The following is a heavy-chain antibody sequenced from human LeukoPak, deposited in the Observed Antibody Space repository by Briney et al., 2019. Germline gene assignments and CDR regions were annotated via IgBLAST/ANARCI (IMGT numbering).Heavy chain of an antibody. CDR3: AKGVAVTNTYFQH. Sequence: GGSLRLSCVASGFTFSSYGMQWVRQAPGKGLEWVAVISYDGNNKYYGDSVKGRFTISRDNSNNTLYLQMNSLRAEDTAVYYCAKGVAVTNTYFQHWGQGTLVTVSS. CDR2: ISYDGNNK. D-gene: IGHD6-19*01. V-gene: IGHV3-30*18. CDR1: GFTFSSYG. J-gene: IGHJ1*01.